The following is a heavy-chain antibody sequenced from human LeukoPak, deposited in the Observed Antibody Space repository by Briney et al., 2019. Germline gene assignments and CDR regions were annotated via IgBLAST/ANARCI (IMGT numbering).Heavy chain of an antibody. V-gene: IGHV3-48*04. J-gene: IGHJ3*02. D-gene: IGHD2-21*01. CDR1: GFTFSSYW. CDR2: ISSSGRTK. CDR3: ARDRIRHGDAFDI. Sequence: PGGSLRLSCAASGFTFSSYWMSWVRQAPGKGLEWVSYISSSGRTKYYADSVKGRFTISRDSAKNSLYLQMNSLRAEDTAVYYCARDRIRHGDAFDIWGQGTMVTVSS.